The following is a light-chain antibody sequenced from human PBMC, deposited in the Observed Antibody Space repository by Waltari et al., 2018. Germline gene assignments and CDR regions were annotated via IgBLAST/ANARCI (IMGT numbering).Light chain of an antibody. CDR1: VLSKKY. CDR2: EDS. J-gene: IGLJ2*01. CDR3: QSADSSGTYC. V-gene: IGLV3-25*03. Sequence: SYDLTQPPSVSVSPGQTARIACSGDVLSKKYGYWYQQKPGQAPKVVIYEDSERPSGNTQGFSGSGTRKVVIWIISEVQAEDEADYYCQSADSSGTYCFGGGTKLTVL.